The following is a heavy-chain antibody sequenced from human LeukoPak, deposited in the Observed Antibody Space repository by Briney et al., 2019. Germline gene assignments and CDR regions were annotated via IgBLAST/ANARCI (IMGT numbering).Heavy chain of an antibody. J-gene: IGHJ4*02. CDR2: IYTSGST. CDR3: ARASAAAPFDY. V-gene: IGHV4-61*02. CDR1: VGSISSGSYY. D-gene: IGHD2-2*01. Sequence: SETLSLTCTVSVGSISSGSYYWSWIRQPAGKGLEWIVPIYTSGSTNYNPSIKSRVTISVDTSKNQFSLKLSSVTAADTAVYYCARASAAAPFDYWGQGTLVTVSS.